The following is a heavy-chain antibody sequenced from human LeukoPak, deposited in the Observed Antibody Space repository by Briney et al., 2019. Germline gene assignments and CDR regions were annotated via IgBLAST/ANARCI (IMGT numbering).Heavy chain of an antibody. Sequence: GGSPRLSCAASGFTFSNYGMHWVRQAPGKGLEWVAFILYDGTNKYYADSVKGRFTISRDSSKNTLFLQLNSLTAEDTAVYYCAKEHDYTNAAPEWGFDSWGQGSLVIVPS. CDR2: ILYDGTNK. V-gene: IGHV3-30*02. CDR3: AKEHDYTNAAPEWGFDS. CDR1: GFTFSNYG. J-gene: IGHJ4*02. D-gene: IGHD2-2*02.